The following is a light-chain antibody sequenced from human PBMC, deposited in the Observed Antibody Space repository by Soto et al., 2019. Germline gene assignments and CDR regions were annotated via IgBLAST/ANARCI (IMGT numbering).Light chain of an antibody. CDR2: AAS. V-gene: IGKV1-39*01. CDR1: QSISIY. J-gene: IGKJ1*01. Sequence: DIQMTQSPSSLSASVGDRVTITCRASQSISIYLNWYRQKPGKAPKLLIYAASSLHSGVPSRFSGSGSGTDFTLTISSLQPEDFATYYCQQNYTIPWTFGQGTKVDIK. CDR3: QQNYTIPWT.